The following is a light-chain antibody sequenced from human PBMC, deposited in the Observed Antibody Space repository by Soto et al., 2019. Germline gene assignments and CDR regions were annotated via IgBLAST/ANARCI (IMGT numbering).Light chain of an antibody. CDR1: NSNIGAGYD. CDR2: ANN. CDR3: QSYDRSLSGFYV. V-gene: IGLV1-40*01. Sequence: QSVLTQSPSVSGAPGQRVTISCTGSNSNIGAGYDVHWYQQLPGRAPKLLIYANNNRPSGVPDRFSGSRSGTSASLAITGLQAEDEADYSGQSYDRSLSGFYVFGAGTKVTVL. J-gene: IGLJ1*01.